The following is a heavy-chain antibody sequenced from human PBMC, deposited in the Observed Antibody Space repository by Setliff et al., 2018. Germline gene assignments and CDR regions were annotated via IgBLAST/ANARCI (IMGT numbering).Heavy chain of an antibody. Sequence: SETLSLTCAVYGGSFSGYHWWTWIRQPAGKGLEWIGRISTSGNTNYNPSLKSRVTVSLDTSKNQFSLKLNSVTAADTAVYYFRLAHCSNNCEEALDYWSQGTLVTVSS. V-gene: IGHV4-59*10. CDR2: ISTSGNT. D-gene: IGHD2-2*01. J-gene: IGHJ4*02. CDR1: GGSFSGYH. CDR3: RLAHCSNNCEEALDY.